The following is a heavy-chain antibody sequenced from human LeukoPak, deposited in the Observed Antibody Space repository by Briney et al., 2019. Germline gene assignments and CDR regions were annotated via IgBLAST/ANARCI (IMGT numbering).Heavy chain of an antibody. V-gene: IGHV4-39*01. Sequence: SETLSLTCTVSGVPISISNSYCGWIRQPPGKGLEWIGSIYYSGNTSYNASLKSQVSISIDTSKHHFSLRLTSVTAADTAVYYWARQTGSGLFILPGGQGTLVTVSS. CDR2: IYYSGNT. D-gene: IGHD3/OR15-3a*01. J-gene: IGHJ4*02. CDR1: GVPISISNSY. CDR3: ARQTGSGLFILP.